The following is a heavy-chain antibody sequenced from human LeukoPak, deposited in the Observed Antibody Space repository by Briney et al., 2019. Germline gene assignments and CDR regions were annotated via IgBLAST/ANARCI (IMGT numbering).Heavy chain of an antibody. CDR1: GFTFDDYA. V-gene: IGHV3-9*01. CDR2: ISWNSGSI. CDR3: ARVGSGWYNSDYYYYMDV. Sequence: PGRSLRLSCAASGFTFDDYAMHWVRQAPGKGLEWVSGISWNSGSIGYADSVKGRFTISRDNAKNSLYLQMNSLRAEDTALYYCARVGSGWYNSDYYYYMDVWGKGTTVTVSS. J-gene: IGHJ6*03. D-gene: IGHD6-19*01.